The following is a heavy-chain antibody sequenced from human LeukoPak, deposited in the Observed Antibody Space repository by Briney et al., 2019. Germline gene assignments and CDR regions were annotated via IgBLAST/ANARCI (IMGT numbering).Heavy chain of an antibody. CDR2: INPNSGGT. CDR3: ARDAAYSSSWYGSTEYFQH. CDR1: GYTFTGYY. Sequence: ASVKVSCKVSGYTFTGYYMHWVRQAPGQGLEWMGWINPNSGGTNYAQKFQGWVTMTRDTSISTAYMELSRLRSDDTAVYYCARDAAYSSSWYGSTEYFQHWGQGTLVTVSS. D-gene: IGHD6-13*01. J-gene: IGHJ1*01. V-gene: IGHV1-2*04.